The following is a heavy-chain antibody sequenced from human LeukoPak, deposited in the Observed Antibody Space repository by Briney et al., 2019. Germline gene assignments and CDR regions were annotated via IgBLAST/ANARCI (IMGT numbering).Heavy chain of an antibody. CDR2: IRYDGSNK. D-gene: IGHD4-17*01. J-gene: IGHJ6*03. V-gene: IGHV3-30*02. Sequence: GGSLRLSCAASGFTFSSYGMHWVRQAPGKGLEWVAFIRYDGSNKYYADSVKGRFTISRDNSKNTLYLQMNSLRAEDTAVYYCAKAVTVYYYYYMDVWGKGTTVTISS. CDR3: AKAVTVYYYYYMDV. CDR1: GFTFSSYG.